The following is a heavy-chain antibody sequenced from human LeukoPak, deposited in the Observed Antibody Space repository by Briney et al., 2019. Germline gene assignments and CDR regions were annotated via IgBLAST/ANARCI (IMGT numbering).Heavy chain of an antibody. D-gene: IGHD3-10*01. CDR3: ARGPMVRGVIIMGYFDY. CDR1: GYTFTSYA. J-gene: IGHJ4*02. V-gene: IGHV1-3*03. CDR2: INAGNGNT. Sequence: ASVKVSCKAAGYTFTSYAMHWVREAPGQRLEWMGWINAGNGNTKYSQEFQGRVTMTRDMSTSTVYMELSSLRSEDTAVYYCARGPMVRGVIIMGYFDYWGQGTLVTISS.